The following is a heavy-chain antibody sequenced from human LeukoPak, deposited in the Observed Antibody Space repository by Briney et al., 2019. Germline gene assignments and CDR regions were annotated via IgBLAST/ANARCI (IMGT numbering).Heavy chain of an antibody. V-gene: IGHV4-30-2*01. J-gene: IGHJ4*02. CDR1: GGSISSGGYS. D-gene: IGHD5-12*01. Sequence: SQTLSLTCAVSGGSISSGGYSWSWIRQPPGKGLEWIGYIYHSGSTYYNPSLKSRVTISVDRSKNQFSLKLSSVTAADTAVYYCARVGVATSSRNFGYWGQGTLVTVSS. CDR2: IYHSGST. CDR3: ARVGVATSSRNFGY.